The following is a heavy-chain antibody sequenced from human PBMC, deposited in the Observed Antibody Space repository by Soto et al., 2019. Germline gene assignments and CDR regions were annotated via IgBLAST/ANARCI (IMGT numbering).Heavy chain of an antibody. CDR3: ATRVGSLDH. Sequence: QVQLVQSGAEVKKPGASVKVSCKASGYTFTSYYVYWVRQAPGQGPEWMALISPSSGRVTYAQNFQGRVSVTRDTSTSTVYMEVSSLTSEHTAVYYCATRVGSLDHWGQGTLVTAS. V-gene: IGHV1-46*01. CDR1: GYTFTSYY. J-gene: IGHJ4*02. D-gene: IGHD1-26*01. CDR2: ISPSSGRV.